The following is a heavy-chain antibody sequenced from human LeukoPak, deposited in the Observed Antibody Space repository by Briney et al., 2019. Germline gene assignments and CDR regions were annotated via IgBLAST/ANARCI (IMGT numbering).Heavy chain of an antibody. J-gene: IGHJ5*02. CDR1: GFTFSYYV. CDR2: ITGSGGIT. CDR3: AKEVSDYDILTGYSSYNWLDP. Sequence: GGSLRLSCAASGFTFSYYVMNWVRQAPGKGLEWVSAITGSGGITYYADSVKGRFTISRDNSRNTLYLQMNGLRAEDTAAYYCAKEVSDYDILTGYSSYNWLDPWGQGTLVTVSS. D-gene: IGHD3-9*01. V-gene: IGHV3-23*01.